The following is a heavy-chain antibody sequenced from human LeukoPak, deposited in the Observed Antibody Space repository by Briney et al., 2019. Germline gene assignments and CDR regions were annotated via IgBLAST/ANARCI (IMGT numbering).Heavy chain of an antibody. CDR1: GYSFTSYW. CDR2: IDPSDSYT. Sequence: GESLKIFCKGSGYSFTSYWISWVRQMPGKGLEWMGRIDPSDSYTNYSPSFQGHVTISADKSISTAYLQWSSLKASDTAMYYCARSGEIYCSGGSCYFKNWFDPWGQGTLVTVSS. J-gene: IGHJ5*02. V-gene: IGHV5-10-1*01. CDR3: ARSGEIYCSGGSCYFKNWFDP. D-gene: IGHD2-15*01.